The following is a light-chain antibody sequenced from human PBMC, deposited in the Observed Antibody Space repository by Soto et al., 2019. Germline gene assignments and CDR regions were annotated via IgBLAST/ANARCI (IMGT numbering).Light chain of an antibody. J-gene: IGKJ5*01. CDR1: QSVSSN. CDR3: QQYNNWPPIT. CDR2: GAS. Sequence: ETVMTQSPATLSVSPGERASLSCRASQSVSSNLAWYQQKPGQAPRLLIYGASTRATGIPARFSGSGSGTEFTLTINSLQSEDFAVYYCQQYNNWPPITFGQGTRLEMK. V-gene: IGKV3-15*01.